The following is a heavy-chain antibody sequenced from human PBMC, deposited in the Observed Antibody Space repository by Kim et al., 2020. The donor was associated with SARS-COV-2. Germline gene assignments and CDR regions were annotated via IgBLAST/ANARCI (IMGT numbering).Heavy chain of an antibody. CDR3: ARAGSNYGSGSYPYYYYGMDV. CDR1: GYTFTSYY. J-gene: IGHJ6*02. V-gene: IGHV1-46*01. D-gene: IGHD3-10*01. CDR2: INPSGGST. Sequence: ASVKVSCKASGYTFTSYYMHWVRQAPGQGLEWMGIINPSGGSTSYAQKFQGRVTMTRDTSTSTVYMELSSLRSEDTAVYYCARAGSNYGSGSYPYYYYGMDVWGQGTTVTVSS.